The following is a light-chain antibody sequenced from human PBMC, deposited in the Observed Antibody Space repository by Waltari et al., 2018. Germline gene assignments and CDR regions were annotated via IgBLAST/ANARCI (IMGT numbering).Light chain of an antibody. Sequence: QSALTQPASVSGSPGQSITISCTGTSSDIGTSNFVSWYQKHPGKAPKVMISEVSKRPSGISNRFSGSKSDSAASLTISGLQAEDEAEYYCCSYASSGAYVFGTGTKVTVL. CDR1: SSDIGTSNF. V-gene: IGLV2-23*02. CDR3: CSYASSGAYV. CDR2: EVS. J-gene: IGLJ1*01.